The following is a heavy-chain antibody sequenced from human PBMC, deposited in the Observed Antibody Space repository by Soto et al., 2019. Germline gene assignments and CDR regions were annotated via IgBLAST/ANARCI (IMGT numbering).Heavy chain of an antibody. CDR3: PKCSAAPLSLLLFDT. CDR2: VYDRAST. Sequence: SETLSLTCAVSGASMTTGGFSWTWVRQPPGVGLEWIGHVYDRASTQYNPSLKGRVSISVDTSRSLFSLRLTSLTAADTAVDFCPKCSAAPLSLLLFDTWGQGTTVTVYS. D-gene: IGHD6-13*01. J-gene: IGHJ4*02. CDR1: GASMTTGGFS. V-gene: IGHV4-30-2*01.